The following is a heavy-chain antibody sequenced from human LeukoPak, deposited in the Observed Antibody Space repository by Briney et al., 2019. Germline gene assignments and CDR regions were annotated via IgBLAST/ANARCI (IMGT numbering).Heavy chain of an antibody. J-gene: IGHJ4*02. D-gene: IGHD3-10*01. CDR3: ARDPTGPSYYYGSGSANFDY. CDR1: GFTFSSYW. Sequence: SGGSLRLSCAASGFTFSSYWMNWVRQAPGKGLEWVANIKQDGSEKYYVDSVKGRFTISRDNAKNSLYLQMKSLRAEDTAVYYCARDPTGPSYYYGSGSANFDYWGQGTLVTVSS. V-gene: IGHV3-7*01. CDR2: IKQDGSEK.